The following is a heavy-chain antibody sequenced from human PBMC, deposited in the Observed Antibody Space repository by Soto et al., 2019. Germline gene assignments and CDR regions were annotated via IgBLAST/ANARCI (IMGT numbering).Heavy chain of an antibody. J-gene: IGHJ3*02. V-gene: IGHV4-59*01. D-gene: IGHD5-12*01. CDR2: IYYSGST. CDR3: ARAFDSGYKPYDAFDI. Sequence: PSETLSLTCTVSGGSISSYYWSWIRQPPGKGLEWIGYIYYSGSTNYNPSLKSRVTISVDTSKNQFSLKLSSVTAADTAVYYCARAFDSGYKPYDAFDIWGQGTMVTVSS. CDR1: GGSISSYY.